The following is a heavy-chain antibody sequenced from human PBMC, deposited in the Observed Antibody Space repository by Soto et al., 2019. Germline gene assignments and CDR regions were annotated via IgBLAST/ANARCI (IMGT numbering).Heavy chain of an antibody. CDR2: INYSGNT. CDR3: ARATWFGELYLDN. J-gene: IGHJ4*02. CDR1: GGSITSGDHS. D-gene: IGHD3-10*01. V-gene: IGHV4-30-4*01. Sequence: KPSETLSLTCTVSGGSITSGDHSWSWIRQPPGKGLEWMGNINYSGNTFYTASLQSRLTISIDTSKNQFSLKLSSVTAADTAVYYCARATWFGELYLDNWGQGTLVTVSS.